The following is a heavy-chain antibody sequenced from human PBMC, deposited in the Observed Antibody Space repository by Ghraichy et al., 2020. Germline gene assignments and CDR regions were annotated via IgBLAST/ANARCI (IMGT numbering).Heavy chain of an antibody. CDR3: ATGGGYYYGSGSYYRLDY. D-gene: IGHD3-10*01. V-gene: IGHV3-66*01. CDR2: IYSGGST. CDR1: GFTVSSNY. J-gene: IGHJ4*02. Sequence: GSLRLSCAASGFTVSSNYMSWVRQAPGKGLEWVSVIYSGGSTYYADSVKGRFTISRDNSKNTLYLQMNSLRAEDTAVYYCATGGGYYYGSGSYYRLDYWGQGTLVTVSS.